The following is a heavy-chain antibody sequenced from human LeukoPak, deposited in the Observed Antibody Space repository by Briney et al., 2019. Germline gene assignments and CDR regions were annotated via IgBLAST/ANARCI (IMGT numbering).Heavy chain of an antibody. CDR1: ENTFTNYY. V-gene: IGHV1-46*01. J-gene: IGHJ3*01. D-gene: IGHD4-23*01. CDR3: ARDMSTRVTPISYAFDV. CDR2: INPNGDRT. Sequence: GASVKVSCKASENTFTNYYMHWVRQAPGQGLEWLGIINPNGDRTNYAQTFQDRVTMTRDTSTTTVYMELSSLRSEDTAVYYCARDMSTRVTPISYAFDVWGQGTMVTVSS.